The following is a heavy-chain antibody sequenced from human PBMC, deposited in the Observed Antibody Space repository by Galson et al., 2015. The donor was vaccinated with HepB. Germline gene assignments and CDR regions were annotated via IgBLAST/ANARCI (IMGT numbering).Heavy chain of an antibody. D-gene: IGHD2-15*01. CDR3: ARVKTSDCSGGRCFQRPYFYYYALDV. V-gene: IGHV3-30*04. J-gene: IGHJ6*01. Sequence: SLRLSCAASGFTFSNYAMHWVRQAPGKGLEWVAFIVYDGSNTYYADSVTGRFSISRDNSKNTLYLQLNSLRAEDTAVYYCARVKTSDCSGGRCFQRPYFYYYALDVWGKGPRSPSPQ. CDR2: IVYDGSNT. CDR1: GFTFSNYA.